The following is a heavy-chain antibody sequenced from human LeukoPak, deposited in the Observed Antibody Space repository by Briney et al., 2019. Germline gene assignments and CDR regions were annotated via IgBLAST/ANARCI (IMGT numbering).Heavy chain of an antibody. V-gene: IGHV4-59*01. J-gene: IGHJ4*02. D-gene: IGHD6-19*01. Sequence: KPSETLSLTCTVSGGSISSYYWSWIRQPPGKGLEWIGYIYYSGSTNYNPSLMSRVTISVDTSKNQFSLKLSSVTAADTAVYYCARVDSSGWYPQIDYWGQGTLVTVSS. CDR2: IYYSGST. CDR1: GGSISSYY. CDR3: ARVDSSGWYPQIDY.